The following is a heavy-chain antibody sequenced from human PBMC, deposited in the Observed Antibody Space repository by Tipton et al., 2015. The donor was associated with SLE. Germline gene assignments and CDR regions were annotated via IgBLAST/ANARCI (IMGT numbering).Heavy chain of an antibody. CDR1: GGSISSSSYY. CDR2: IYYSGST. CDR3: ARDPSTVTSDPYYGMDV. D-gene: IGHD4-17*01. Sequence: LRLSCTVSGGSISSSSYYLGWIRQPPGKGLEWIGSIYYSGSTYYNPSLKSRVTMSVDTSKNQFSLKLTSVTAADTAVYYCARDPSTVTSDPYYGMDVWGQGTSVTVSS. V-gene: IGHV4-39*07. J-gene: IGHJ6*01.